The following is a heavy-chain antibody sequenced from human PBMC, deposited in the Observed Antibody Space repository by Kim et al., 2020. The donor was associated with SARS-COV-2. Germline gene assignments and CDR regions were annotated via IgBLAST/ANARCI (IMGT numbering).Heavy chain of an antibody. CDR2: IYHGGST. J-gene: IGHJ4*02. D-gene: IGHD2-15*01. Sequence: SETLSLTCTVSGGSISSSSYYWGWLRQPPGKGLEWIGSIYHGGSTYYNSSLKSRVTISVDTSNNQFSLKLSSVTAADTAEYYCATGEDIVVVVAAYWGQGALVTVSS. CDR1: GGSISSSSYY. V-gene: IGHV4-39*01. CDR3: ATGEDIVVVVAAY.